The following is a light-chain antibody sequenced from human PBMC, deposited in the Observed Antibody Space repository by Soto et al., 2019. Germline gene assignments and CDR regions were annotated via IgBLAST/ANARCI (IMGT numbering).Light chain of an antibody. Sequence: IVVTQSPGTLSLSPGERASLSCRASHSVTNNYLAWYQQRPGQTPRLLIYDASNRATGIPTRFSGSGSGTDFTLTVSSLEPEDFAVYYCQQRSSWPITFGQGTRREIK. CDR2: DAS. CDR3: QQRSSWPIT. V-gene: IGKV3-11*01. CDR1: HSVTNNY. J-gene: IGKJ5*01.